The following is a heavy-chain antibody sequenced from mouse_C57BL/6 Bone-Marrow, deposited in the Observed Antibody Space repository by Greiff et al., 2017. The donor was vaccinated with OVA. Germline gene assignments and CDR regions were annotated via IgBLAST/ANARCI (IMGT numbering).Heavy chain of an antibody. CDR1: GYTFTDHT. Sequence: QVQLQQSDAELVKPGASVKISCKVSGYTFTDHTIHWMKQRPEQGLEWIGYIYPRDGSTKYNEKFKGKATLTADKSSSTAYMQLNSLTSEDSAVYFCASPYYYGSPYYAMDYWGQGTSVTVSS. V-gene: IGHV1-78*01. CDR3: ASPYYYGSPYYAMDY. J-gene: IGHJ4*01. CDR2: IYPRDGST. D-gene: IGHD1-1*01.